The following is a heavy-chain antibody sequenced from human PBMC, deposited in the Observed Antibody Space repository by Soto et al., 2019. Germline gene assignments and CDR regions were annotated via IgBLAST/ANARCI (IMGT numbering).Heavy chain of an antibody. Sequence: PGGALRLSCAASGFTCSSYWMSWVRQAPGKGLEWVANIKQDGSEKYYVDSVKGRFTISRDNAKNSLYLQMNSLRAEDTAVYYCARLRFLEWLLSPNYFDYWGQGTLVTVSS. V-gene: IGHV3-7*03. D-gene: IGHD3-3*01. J-gene: IGHJ4*02. CDR1: GFTCSSYW. CDR2: IKQDGSEK. CDR3: ARLRFLEWLLSPNYFDY.